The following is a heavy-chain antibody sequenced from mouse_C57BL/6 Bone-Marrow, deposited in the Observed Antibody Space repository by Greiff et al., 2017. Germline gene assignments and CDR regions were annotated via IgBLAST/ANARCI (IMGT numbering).Heavy chain of an antibody. V-gene: IGHV1-55*01. CDR3: TCYGSGAY. CDR1: GYTFTSYW. Sequence: QVQLQQPGAELVKPGASVKMSCKASGYTFTSYWITWVKQRPGQGLEWIGDIYPGSGSTNYNEKFKSKATITADTSSNTAYLQLSSLTSEDTAVYYCTCYGSGAYWGQGTLVTVSA. D-gene: IGHD1-1*01. J-gene: IGHJ3*01. CDR2: IYPGSGST.